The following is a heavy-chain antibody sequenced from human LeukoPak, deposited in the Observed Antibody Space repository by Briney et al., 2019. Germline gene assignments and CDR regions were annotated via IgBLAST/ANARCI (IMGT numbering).Heavy chain of an antibody. CDR3: ATNDPTDDLLTGPGSFDI. J-gene: IGHJ3*02. CDR1: GYTLTELS. V-gene: IGHV1-24*01. Sequence: GASVKVSCKVSGYTLTELSVHWVRQAPGKGLEWMGGSDPEDGEIIYAQHFQGRATMTEDTSTDTAFMELSRLRSEDTAVYYCATNDPTDDLLTGPGSFDIWGQGTMVTVSS. D-gene: IGHD3-9*01. CDR2: SDPEDGEI.